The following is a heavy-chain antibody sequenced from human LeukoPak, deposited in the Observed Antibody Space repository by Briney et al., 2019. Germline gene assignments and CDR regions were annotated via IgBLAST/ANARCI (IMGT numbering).Heavy chain of an antibody. V-gene: IGHV3-30*18. CDR1: GFTFSSYG. CDR3: ANGGCSNTRCLREPNHFDY. CDR2: ISYDGSNK. Sequence: GGSLRLSCAASGFTFSSYGMHWVRQAPGKGLEWVAVISYDGSNKYYADSVKGRFTISRDNSKNTLYLQMNSLRAEDTAVYYCANGGCSNTRCLREPNHFDYWGQGTLVTVSS. D-gene: IGHD2-2*01. J-gene: IGHJ4*02.